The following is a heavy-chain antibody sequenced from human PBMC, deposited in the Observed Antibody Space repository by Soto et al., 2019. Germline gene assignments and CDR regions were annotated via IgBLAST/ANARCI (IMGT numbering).Heavy chain of an antibody. V-gene: IGHV3-33*01. CDR2: IWYDGSNK. D-gene: IGHD6-6*01. CDR1: GFTFSSYG. J-gene: IGHJ5*02. Sequence: QVQLVESGGGVVQPGRSLRLSCAASGFTFSSYGMHWVRQAPGKGLEWVAVIWYDGSNKYYADSVKGRFTISRDNSKNTLYLQMNSLRAEDTAVYYCARARTYCSSASSWFDPWGQGTLVTVSS. CDR3: ARARTYCSSASSWFDP.